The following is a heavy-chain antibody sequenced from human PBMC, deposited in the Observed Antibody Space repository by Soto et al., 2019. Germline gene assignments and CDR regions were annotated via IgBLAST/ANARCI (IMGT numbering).Heavy chain of an antibody. CDR2: IYYSGST. CDR3: ARAHDYGDYQDCWFDP. V-gene: IGHV4-59*01. Sequence: SETLSLTCTVSGGSISSYYWSWIRQPPGKGLEWIGYIYYSGSTNYNPSLKSRVTISVDTSKNQFSLKLSSVTAADTAVYYCARAHDYGDYQDCWFDPWGQGTLVTVSS. J-gene: IGHJ5*02. D-gene: IGHD4-17*01. CDR1: GGSISSYY.